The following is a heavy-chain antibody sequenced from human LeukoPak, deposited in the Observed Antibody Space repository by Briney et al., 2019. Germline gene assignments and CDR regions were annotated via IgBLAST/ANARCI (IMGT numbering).Heavy chain of an antibody. CDR1: GYSFTDYY. CDR2: INPNSGGT. D-gene: IGHD3-10*01. V-gene: IGHV1-2*02. Sequence: ASVKVSCKASGYSFTDYYMHWVRQAPGQGLEWMGWINPNSGGTNYAQKFQGRVTMTRDTSISAAYMELSRLRSDDTAVYYCAGATIMLRGVPRGVGYWGQGTLVTVSS. CDR3: AGATIMLRGVPRGVGY. J-gene: IGHJ4*02.